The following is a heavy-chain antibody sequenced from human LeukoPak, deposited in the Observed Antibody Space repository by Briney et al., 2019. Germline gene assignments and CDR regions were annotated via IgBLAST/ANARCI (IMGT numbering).Heavy chain of an antibody. D-gene: IGHD3-22*01. V-gene: IGHV4-30-4*01. J-gene: IGHJ4*02. CDR2: IYYSGST. CDR3: AREHYDSSGYYDDY. CDR1: GGSISSGDYY. Sequence: SETLSLTCTVSGGSISSGDYYWSWIRQPPGKGLEWIGYIYYSGSTYYNPSLKSRVTISVDTSKNQFSLKLSSVTAADTAVYYCAREHYDSSGYYDDYWGQGTLVTVSS.